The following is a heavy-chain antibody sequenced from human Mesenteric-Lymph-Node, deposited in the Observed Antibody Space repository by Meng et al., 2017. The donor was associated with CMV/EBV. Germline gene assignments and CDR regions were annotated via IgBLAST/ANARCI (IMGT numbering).Heavy chain of an antibody. CDR3: ARGRNSGSYPFDY. V-gene: IGHV4-59*01. Sequence: GSLRLSCSVSGASISDYYWSWIRRPPGKGLEWIGFIYYGGNTNYNPSLQSRVTISVDTSKNQFSLKLSSVTAADTAMYYCARGRNSGSYPFDYWGQGTLVTVSS. D-gene: IGHD1-26*01. CDR2: IYYGGNT. CDR1: GASISDYY. J-gene: IGHJ4*02.